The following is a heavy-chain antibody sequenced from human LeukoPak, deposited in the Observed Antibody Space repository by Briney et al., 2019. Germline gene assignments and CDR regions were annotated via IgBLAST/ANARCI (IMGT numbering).Heavy chain of an antibody. CDR3: ARHWLELSNWFDP. J-gene: IGHJ5*02. CDR1: GGSISSYY. CDR2: IYYSGST. V-gene: IGHV4-59*01. D-gene: IGHD1-7*01. Sequence: QVQLQESGPGLVKPSETLSLTCTVSGGSISSYYWSWLRQPPWKGLEWIGYIYYSGSTNYNPSLKSRATISVDTSKNQFSLKLSSVTAADTAVYYCARHWLELSNWFDPWGQGTLVTVSS.